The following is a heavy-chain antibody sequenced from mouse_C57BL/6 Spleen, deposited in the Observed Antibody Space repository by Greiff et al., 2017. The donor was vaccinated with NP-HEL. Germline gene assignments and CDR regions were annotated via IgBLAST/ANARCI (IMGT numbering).Heavy chain of an antibody. CDR2: ISYSGST. D-gene: IGHD1-3*01. V-gene: IGHV3-1*01. Sequence: DVKLQESGPGMVKPSQSLSLTCTVTGYSITSGYDWHWIRHFPGNKLEWMGYISYSGSTNYNPSLKSRISITHDTSKNHFFLKLNSVTTEDTATYYCARGDNYYAMDYWGQGTSVTVSS. J-gene: IGHJ4*01. CDR1: GYSITSGYD. CDR3: ARGDNYYAMDY.